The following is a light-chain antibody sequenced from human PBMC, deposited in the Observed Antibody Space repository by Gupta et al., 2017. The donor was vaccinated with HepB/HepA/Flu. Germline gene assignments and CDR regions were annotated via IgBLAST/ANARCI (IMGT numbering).Light chain of an antibody. CDR2: GKN. V-gene: IGLV3-19*01. CDR1: SLRSYY. J-gene: IGLJ2*01. CDR3: NSRDSSGNHLV. Sequence: SSALTKDPAVSVALGQTVRITCQGDSLRSYYASWYQQKPGQAPVLVIYGKNNRPSGIPDRFSGSNSGNTASLTITGAQAEDEADYYCNSRDSSGNHLVFGGGTKLTVL.